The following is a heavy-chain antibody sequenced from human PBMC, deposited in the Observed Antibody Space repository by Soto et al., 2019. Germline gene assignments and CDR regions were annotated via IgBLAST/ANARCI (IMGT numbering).Heavy chain of an antibody. D-gene: IGHD2-21*01. V-gene: IGHV3-30*18. CDR2: TSYDGTYT. CDR1: GFTFNIFA. CDR3: TKDRQPLAFGYGLDV. Sequence: QVHLVESGGGVVQPGRSLRLSCAASGFTFNIFAMHWVRQAPGKGLEWVATTSYDGTYTFYAGSVEGRFTISRDDSNDTLFLLLSGLSPEDTAVYYCTKDRQPLAFGYGLDVWGQGTTVTVSS. J-gene: IGHJ6*02.